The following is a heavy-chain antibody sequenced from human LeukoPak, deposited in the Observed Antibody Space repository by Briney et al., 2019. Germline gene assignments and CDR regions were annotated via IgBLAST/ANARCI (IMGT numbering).Heavy chain of an antibody. CDR2: ISSSSSYI. CDR1: GFTFSSYS. D-gene: IGHD3-22*01. J-gene: IGHJ4*02. CDR3: ARDGYSSTHFDY. V-gene: IGHV3-21*01. Sequence: SGGSLRLSCAASGFTFSSYSMNWVRQAPGKGLEWVSSISSSSSYIYYADSVKGRFTISRDNAKNSLYPQMNSLRAEDTAVYYCARDGYSSTHFDYWGQGTLVTVSS.